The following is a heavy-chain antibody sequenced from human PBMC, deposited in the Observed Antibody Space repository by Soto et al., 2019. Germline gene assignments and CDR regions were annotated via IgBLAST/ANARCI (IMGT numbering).Heavy chain of an antibody. J-gene: IGHJ3*02. CDR2: IIPTFGTS. V-gene: IGHV1-69*06. CDR1: GGTFSSSA. D-gene: IGHD6-19*01. CDR3: ARTETAGHKGFDI. Sequence: QVQLEQSGAEVRKPGSSVKVSCKASGGTFSSSAINWLRQAPGQGPEWMGGIIPTFGTSNYIPKLRGRVTITADTSTNTAYMEVSSLTSEDTAMYYCARTETAGHKGFDIWGQGTMVTGSA.